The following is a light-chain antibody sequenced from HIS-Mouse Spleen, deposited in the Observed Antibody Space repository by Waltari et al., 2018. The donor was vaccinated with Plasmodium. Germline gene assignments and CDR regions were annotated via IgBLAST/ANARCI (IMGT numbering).Light chain of an antibody. CDR3: QQYNNWSFT. V-gene: IGKV3-15*01. J-gene: IGKJ3*01. CDR1: QGVSSN. Sequence: EIVMTQSPATRSVSPGERATLSCRASQGVSSNLAWYQQKPGQAPRLLIYGASTRATGIPARFSGSGSGTEFTLTISSLQSEDFAAYYCQQYNNWSFTFGPGTKVDIK. CDR2: GAS.